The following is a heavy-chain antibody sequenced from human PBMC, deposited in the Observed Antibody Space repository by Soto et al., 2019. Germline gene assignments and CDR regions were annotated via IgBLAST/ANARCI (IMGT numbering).Heavy chain of an antibody. CDR1: GFTFSSYS. D-gene: IGHD5-12*01. J-gene: IGHJ4*02. Sequence: GGSLRLSCAASGFTFSSYSMNWVRQAPGKGLEWVSSISSSSSYIYYADSVKGRFTISRDNAKNSLYLQMNSLRAEDTAVYYCARELYSGYDVFDYWGQGTLVTVSS. CDR3: ARELYSGYDVFDY. CDR2: ISSSSSYI. V-gene: IGHV3-21*01.